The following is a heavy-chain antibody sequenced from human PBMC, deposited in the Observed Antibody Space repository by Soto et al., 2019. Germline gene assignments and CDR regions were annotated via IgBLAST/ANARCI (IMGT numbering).Heavy chain of an antibody. CDR1: GGSISSYY. Sequence: SETLSLTCTFSGGSISSYYWSWIRQPPGKGLEWIGYIYYSGSTNYNPSLKSRVTISVDTSKNQFSLKLSSVTAADTAVYYCARVAVAARASANWFDTWGKGTLVTVSS. CDR2: IYYSGST. V-gene: IGHV4-59*01. D-gene: IGHD6-19*01. CDR3: ARVAVAARASANWFDT. J-gene: IGHJ5*02.